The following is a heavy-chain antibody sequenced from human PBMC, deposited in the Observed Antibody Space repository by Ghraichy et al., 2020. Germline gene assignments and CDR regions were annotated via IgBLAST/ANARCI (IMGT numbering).Heavy chain of an antibody. V-gene: IGHV4-61*02. D-gene: IGHD3-10*01. CDR3: ARGEGVRGVISFDY. CDR1: GGSISSGSYY. Sequence: SETLSLTCTVSGGSISSGSYYWSWIRQPAGKGLEWIGRIYTSGSTNYNPSLKSRVTISVDTSKNQFSLKLSSVTAADTAVYYCARGEGVRGVISFDYWGQGTLVTVSS. J-gene: IGHJ4*02. CDR2: IYTSGST.